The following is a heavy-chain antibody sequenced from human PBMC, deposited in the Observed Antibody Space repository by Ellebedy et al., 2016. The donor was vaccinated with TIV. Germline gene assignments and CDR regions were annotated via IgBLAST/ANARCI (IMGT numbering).Heavy chain of an antibody. J-gene: IGHJ4*02. CDR1: GGTFSSYA. CDR2: IIPIFGTA. D-gene: IGHD1-14*01. Sequence: SVKVSXXASGGTFSSYAISWVRQAPGQGLEWMGGIIPIFGTANYAQKFQGRVTITADESTSTAYMELSSLRSDDTAVYYCARVSPDWYFDYWGQGTLVTVSS. CDR3: ARVSPDWYFDY. V-gene: IGHV1-69*13.